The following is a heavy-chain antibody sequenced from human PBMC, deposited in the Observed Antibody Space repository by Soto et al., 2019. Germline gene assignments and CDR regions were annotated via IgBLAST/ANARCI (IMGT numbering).Heavy chain of an antibody. CDR2: INAGNGNT. V-gene: IGHV1-3*01. J-gene: IGHJ6*02. CDR1: GYTFTSYA. CDR3: ARDTSPLGQLWFGELLVPKYGMDV. Sequence: GASVKVSCKASGYTFTSYAMHWVRQAPGQRLEWMGWINAGNGNTKYSQKFQGRVTITRDTSASTAYMELSSLRSEDTAVYYCARDTSPLGQLWFGELLVPKYGMDVWGQGTTVTVSS. D-gene: IGHD3-10*01.